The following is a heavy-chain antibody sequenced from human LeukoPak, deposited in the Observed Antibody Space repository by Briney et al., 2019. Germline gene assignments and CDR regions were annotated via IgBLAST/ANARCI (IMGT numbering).Heavy chain of an antibody. CDR3: ARSTQLVPVVY. CDR2: ISSSSSYI. CDR1: GFTFTGHS. J-gene: IGHJ4*02. V-gene: IGHV3-21*01. Sequence: GGSLRLSCVASGFTFTGHSMHWVRQAPGKGLEWVSSISSSSSYIYYADSVKGRFTISRDNAKNSLYLQMNSLRAEDTAVYYCARSTQLVPVVYWGQGTLVTVSS. D-gene: IGHD6-6*01.